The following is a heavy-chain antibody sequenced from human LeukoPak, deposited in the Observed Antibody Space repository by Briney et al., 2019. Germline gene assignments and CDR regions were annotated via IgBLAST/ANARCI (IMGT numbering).Heavy chain of an antibody. CDR3: ARVLGGYSGSF. J-gene: IGHJ4*02. Sequence: ASVKVSCKGSGYTFSNYGVSWMRQAPGQGLEWMGWISAYDGNTNYAQRLQGRVTMTTDTSTSTAYMELRSLRSDDTAVYYCARVLGGYSGSFWGQGTLVTVSS. V-gene: IGHV1-18*01. CDR1: GYTFSNYG. CDR2: ISAYDGNT. D-gene: IGHD1-26*01.